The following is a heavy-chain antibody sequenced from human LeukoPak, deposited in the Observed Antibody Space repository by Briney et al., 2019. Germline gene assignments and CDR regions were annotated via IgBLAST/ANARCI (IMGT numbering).Heavy chain of an antibody. Sequence: PGGSLRLSCAASGFTFSTYAMSWVRQAPGKGLEWVAVISYDGSNEYYADSVKGRFTISRDNSKNTLYLQMNSLRADDTAVYYCAKHAAAGNWFDPWGQGTLVTVSS. D-gene: IGHD6-13*01. CDR1: GFTFSTYA. J-gene: IGHJ5*02. CDR3: AKHAAAGNWFDP. CDR2: ISYDGSNE. V-gene: IGHV3-30*18.